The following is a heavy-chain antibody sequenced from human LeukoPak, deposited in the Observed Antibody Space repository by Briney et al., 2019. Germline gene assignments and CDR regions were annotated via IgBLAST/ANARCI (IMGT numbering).Heavy chain of an antibody. Sequence: SETLSLTCSVSGVSISSGSNYWGWIRQPPGKTLEWIGSIYSRGNSYYNPSLKSRVIILIDTAKNHFSLNLSSVTAADTAVDSWERPDGYVLVGFGGKGKMVTVFS. CDR1: GVSISSGSNY. CDR3: ERPDGYVLVGF. D-gene: IGHD1-26*01. J-gene: IGHJ3*01. V-gene: IGHV4-39*07. CDR2: IYSRGNS.